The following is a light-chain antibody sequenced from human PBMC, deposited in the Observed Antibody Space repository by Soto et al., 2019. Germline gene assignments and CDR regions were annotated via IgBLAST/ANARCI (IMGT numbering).Light chain of an antibody. CDR1: QTVSPTY. V-gene: IGKV3D-20*02. CDR3: QQRSDWPPIT. J-gene: IGKJ5*01. Sequence: EIVLTQSPGTLSLSPGERATLSCRASQTVSPTYLAWYQQKPGQAPRLLIYGASSRATGIPDRFSGGGSGTDFTLTISSLEPEDFAVYYCQQRSDWPPITFGQGTRLEIK. CDR2: GAS.